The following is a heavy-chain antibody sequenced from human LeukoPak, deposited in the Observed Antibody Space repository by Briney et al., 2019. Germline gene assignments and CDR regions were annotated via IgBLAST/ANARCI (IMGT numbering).Heavy chain of an antibody. CDR2: INNSSSII. CDR3: ARAPNSYGYAGYYYYYMDV. J-gene: IGHJ6*03. Sequence: GGSLRLSCAASGFTFTKYSMNWVRQAPGKGLEWLSYINNSSSIIYHTDSVKGRFTISRDNAKNSLYLQMNSLRAEDTAVYYCARAPNSYGYAGYYYYYMDVWGKGTTVTVSS. CDR1: GFTFTKYS. V-gene: IGHV3-48*04. D-gene: IGHD5-18*01.